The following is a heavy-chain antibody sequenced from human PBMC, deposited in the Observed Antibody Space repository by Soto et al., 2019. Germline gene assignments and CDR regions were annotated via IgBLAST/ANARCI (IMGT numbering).Heavy chain of an antibody. Sequence: PGGSLRLSCAASGFTVSSNYMSWVRQAPGKGLEWVSYISSSSSTIYYADFVKGRFTISRDNSKTTLYLQMDSLRAEDTAVYYCAREPQRIATVNYYFDYWGQGALVTVSS. V-gene: IGHV3-48*01. CDR1: GFTVSSNY. CDR2: ISSSSSTI. J-gene: IGHJ4*02. CDR3: AREPQRIATVNYYFDY. D-gene: IGHD6-13*01.